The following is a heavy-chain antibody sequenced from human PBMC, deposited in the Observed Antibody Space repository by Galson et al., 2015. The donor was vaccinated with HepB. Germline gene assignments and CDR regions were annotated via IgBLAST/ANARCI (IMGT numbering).Heavy chain of an antibody. CDR3: VRGTLGYCSTNTCQGYYYYMDV. Sequence: SLRLSCAGSGFTFSNYVMSWVRQPPGKGLEWVSSISESGGRRYHADSVKGRFTISRDNSKNTLYLQMNSLRDEDTAVYYCVRGTLGYCSTNTCQGYYYYMDVWGKGTTVTVSS. D-gene: IGHD2-2*01. V-gene: IGHV3-23*01. J-gene: IGHJ6*03. CDR2: ISESGGRR. CDR1: GFTFSNYV.